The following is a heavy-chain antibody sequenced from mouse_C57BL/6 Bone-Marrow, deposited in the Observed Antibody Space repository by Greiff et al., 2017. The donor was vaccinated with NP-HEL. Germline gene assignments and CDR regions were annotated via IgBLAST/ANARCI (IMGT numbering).Heavy chain of an antibody. V-gene: IGHV5-2*01. CDR1: EYEFPSHD. D-gene: IGHD2-4*01. CDR2: INSDGGST. Sequence: EVPVVESGGGLVQPGESLKLSCESNEYEFPSHDMSWVRKTPEKRLELVAAINSDGGSTYYPDTMERRFIISRDNTKKTLYLQMSSLRSEDTALYYCASYYDYDGGFAYWGQGTLVTVSA. J-gene: IGHJ3*01. CDR3: ASYYDYDGGFAY.